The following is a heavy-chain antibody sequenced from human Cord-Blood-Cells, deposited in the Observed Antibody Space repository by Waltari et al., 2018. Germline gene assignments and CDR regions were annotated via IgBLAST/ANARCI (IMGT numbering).Heavy chain of an antibody. CDR2: IYHSGST. D-gene: IGHD2-2*01. Sequence: QVQLQESGPGLVKPSETLSLTCTVSGYSISSGYYWRWIRQPPGKGLEWIGSIYHSGSTYYNPSLKSRVTISVDTSKNQFSLKLSSVTAADTAVYYCAREAGSSPKMGWFDPWGQGTLVTVSS. J-gene: IGHJ5*02. V-gene: IGHV4-38-2*02. CDR3: AREAGSSPKMGWFDP. CDR1: GYSISSGYY.